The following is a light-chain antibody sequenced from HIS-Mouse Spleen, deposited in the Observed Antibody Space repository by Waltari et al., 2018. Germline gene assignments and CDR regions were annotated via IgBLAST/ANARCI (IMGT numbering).Light chain of an antibody. J-gene: IGLJ2*01. CDR2: DDS. V-gene: IGLV3-21*03. CDR3: QVWDSSSDHVV. Sequence: SYVLTPPPSVSVAPGKTARITCGGNNIGIKRVHWYQQKPGQAPVLVVYDDSDRPSGIPERFSGSNSGNTATLTISRVEAGDEADYYCQVWDSSSDHVVFGGGTKLTVL. CDR1: NIGIKR.